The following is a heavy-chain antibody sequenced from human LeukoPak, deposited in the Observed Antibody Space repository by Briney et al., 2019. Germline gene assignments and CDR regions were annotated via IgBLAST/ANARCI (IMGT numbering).Heavy chain of an antibody. CDR3: ATMVRECRD. V-gene: IGHV3-30*04. Sequence: GGSLRLSCAASGFAFSSFAMHWVRQAPGKGLEWVSLISYDGITEDYSDSVKGRFTISRDNFKNTLFLQMNSLRDEDTAVYYCATMVRECRDWGQGTLVAVSS. CDR1: GFAFSSFA. J-gene: IGHJ4*02. CDR2: ISYDGITE. D-gene: IGHD3-10*01.